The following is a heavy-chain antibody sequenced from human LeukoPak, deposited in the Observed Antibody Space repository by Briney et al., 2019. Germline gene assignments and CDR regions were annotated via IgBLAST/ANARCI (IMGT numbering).Heavy chain of an antibody. CDR1: GFTFNTYG. CDR2: ISYDGSNK. V-gene: IGHV3-30*18. CDR3: AKGTYSSSWYSDY. J-gene: IGHJ4*02. D-gene: IGHD6-13*01. Sequence: GGSLRLSCAASGFTFNTYGMHWVRQAPGKGLEWVAVISYDGSNKYYVESVKGRFTISRDNSKNTLYLLMISLRPEDTAVYYCAKGTYSSSWYSDYWGQGTLVTVSS.